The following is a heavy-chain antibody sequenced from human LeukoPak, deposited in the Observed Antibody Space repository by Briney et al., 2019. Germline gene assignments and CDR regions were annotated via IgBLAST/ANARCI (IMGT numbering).Heavy chain of an antibody. CDR2: IGEEKSGSWT. Sequence: PGGSLRLSCAASGFTLSNYPMGWVRQAPVKGLEWLSAIGEEKSGSWTKSADSVKGRFTISRDNSKNTLYLQMNSLRAEDTAVYYCAKEGYSSSWYYFDYWGQGTLVTVSS. CDR1: GFTLSNYP. J-gene: IGHJ4*02. CDR3: AKEGYSSSWYYFDY. V-gene: IGHV3-23*01. D-gene: IGHD6-13*01.